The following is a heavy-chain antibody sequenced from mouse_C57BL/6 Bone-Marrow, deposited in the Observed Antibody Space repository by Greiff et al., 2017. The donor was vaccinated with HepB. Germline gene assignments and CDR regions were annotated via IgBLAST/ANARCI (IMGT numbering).Heavy chain of an antibody. Sequence: DVMLVESGGGLVQPGGSLKLSCAGSGIDFSRYWMSWVRRAPGKGLEWIGEINPDSSTINYAPSLKDKFIISRDNAKNTLYLQMSKVRSEDTALYYCAREDLWPPGGFAYWGQGTLVTVSA. D-gene: IGHD1-1*02. CDR2: INPDSSTI. J-gene: IGHJ3*01. CDR1: GIDFSRYW. V-gene: IGHV4-1*01. CDR3: AREDLWPPGGFAY.